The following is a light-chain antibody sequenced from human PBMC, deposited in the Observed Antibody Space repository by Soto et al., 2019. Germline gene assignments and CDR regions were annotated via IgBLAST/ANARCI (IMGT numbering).Light chain of an antibody. CDR1: QSLTSTY. V-gene: IGKV3-20*01. CDR3: QHYASSPPSYT. CDR2: GAS. J-gene: IGKJ2*01. Sequence: EIVLTQSPGTLSLSPGERATLSCRASQSLTSTYLAWYQQKPGQAPRLLIYGASSRATGVPDRFSGSGSGTDFTLTISRLEPEDFAVYYCQHYASSPPSYTFGQGTKLEIK.